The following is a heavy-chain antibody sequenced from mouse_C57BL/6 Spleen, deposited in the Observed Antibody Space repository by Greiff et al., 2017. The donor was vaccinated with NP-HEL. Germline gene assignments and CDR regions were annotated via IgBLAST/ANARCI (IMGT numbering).Heavy chain of an antibody. Sequence: QVQLQQPGAELVKPGASVKLSCKASGYTFTSYWMQWVKQRPGQGLEWIGEIDPSDGYTNYNQKFKGKATLTVDTSSSTAYMQLRSLTSEDSAVYYCARMYYGSSYPAWFADWGQGTLVTVSA. V-gene: IGHV1-50*01. J-gene: IGHJ3*01. CDR1: GYTFTSYW. CDR3: ARMYYGSSYPAWFAD. D-gene: IGHD1-1*01. CDR2: IDPSDGYT.